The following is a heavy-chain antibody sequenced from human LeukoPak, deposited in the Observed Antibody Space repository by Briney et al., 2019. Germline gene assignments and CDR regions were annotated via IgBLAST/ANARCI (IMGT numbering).Heavy chain of an antibody. CDR3: AKDARVRDYDFWSGYSFFDY. Sequence: GGSLRLSCAASGFSFTTNAMNWVRQAPGKGLEWVSAISGSGGSTYYADSVTGRFTMSRDNSKNTLYLQMDSLRAEDTAVYYCAKDARVRDYDFWSGYSFFDYWGQGTLVTVSS. J-gene: IGHJ4*02. CDR2: ISGSGGST. CDR1: GFSFTTNA. D-gene: IGHD3-3*01. V-gene: IGHV3-23*01.